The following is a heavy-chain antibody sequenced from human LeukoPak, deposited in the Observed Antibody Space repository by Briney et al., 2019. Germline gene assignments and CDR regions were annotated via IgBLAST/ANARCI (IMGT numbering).Heavy chain of an antibody. CDR2: IYPGDSDT. CDR3: ALYFDTYYLDY. J-gene: IGHJ4*02. V-gene: IGHV5-51*01. Sequence: GESLKISCKASGYSFTSYWIGWVRQMRGKGLEWMGIIYPGDSDTRYRPSFQGQVTISADKSMNTAYLQWSSLKASDTAMYYCALYFDTYYLDYWGQGTLVTVSS. D-gene: IGHD2-2*02. CDR1: GYSFTSYW.